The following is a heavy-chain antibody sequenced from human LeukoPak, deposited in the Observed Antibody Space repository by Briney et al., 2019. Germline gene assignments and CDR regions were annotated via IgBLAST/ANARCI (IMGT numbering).Heavy chain of an antibody. V-gene: IGHV3-23*01. D-gene: IGHD5-18*01. CDR1: GFTFSGYA. CDR2: ISGSGGST. CDR3: AKSVYNYGGDFDY. Sequence: PGESLRLSCAASGFTFSGYAMSWVRQAPGKGLEWVSAISGSGGSTYYADSVKGRFALSRDNSKNTLYLQMNSLRAEDTAVYYCAKSVYNYGGDFDYWGQGSLVTVSS. J-gene: IGHJ4*02.